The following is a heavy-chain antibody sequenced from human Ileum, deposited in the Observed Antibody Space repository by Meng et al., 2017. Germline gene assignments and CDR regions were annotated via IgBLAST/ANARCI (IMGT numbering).Heavy chain of an antibody. CDR3: SRGPLYSSSWIDY. V-gene: IGHV1-2*02. J-gene: IGHJ4*02. Sequence: ASVLVSCKASGYTFTGYYMHWVRQAPGQGLEWMGWINPNSGGTNYAQKFQGRVTMTRDTSISTAYMELSRLRSDDTAVYYCSRGPLYSSSWIDYWGQGTLVTVSS. D-gene: IGHD6-13*01. CDR1: GYTFTGYY. CDR2: INPNSGGT.